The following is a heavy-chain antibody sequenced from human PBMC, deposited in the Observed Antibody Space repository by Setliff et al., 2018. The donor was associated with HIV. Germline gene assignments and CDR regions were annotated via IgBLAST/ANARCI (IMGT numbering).Heavy chain of an antibody. CDR1: GYTLTELT. J-gene: IGHJ5*02. CDR3: AKGVKWPDP. CDR2: FDPEDGDT. Sequence: ASVKVSCKVSGYTLTELTMHWVRQAPGKGLEWMGRFDPEDGDTLYAQRFQGRVTMTEDSSTDTAYMELGSLRPEDTAVYYCAKGVKWPDPWGQGTLVTVSS. V-gene: IGHV1-24*01. D-gene: IGHD2-8*01.